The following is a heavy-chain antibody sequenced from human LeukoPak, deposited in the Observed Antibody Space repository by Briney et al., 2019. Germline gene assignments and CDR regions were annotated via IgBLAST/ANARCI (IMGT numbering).Heavy chain of an antibody. V-gene: IGHV4-31*03. D-gene: IGHD6-6*01. CDR3: AREHSSSSGGWVYYMDV. CDR1: GGSISSGGYY. CDR2: IYYSGST. J-gene: IGHJ6*03. Sequence: SETLSLTCTVSGGSISSGGYYWSWIRQHPGKGLEWVGYIYYSGSTYYNPSLKSRVTIPVDTSKNQFSLKLSSVTAADTAVYYCAREHSSSSGGWVYYMDVWGKGTTVTVSS.